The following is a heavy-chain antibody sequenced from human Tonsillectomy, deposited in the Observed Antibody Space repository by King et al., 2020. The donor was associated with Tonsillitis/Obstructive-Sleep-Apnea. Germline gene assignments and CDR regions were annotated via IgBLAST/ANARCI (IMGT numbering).Heavy chain of an antibody. D-gene: IGHD3-22*01. J-gene: IGHJ3*02. V-gene: IGHV4-59*01. CDR3: ARRNYYDSSGYYLVAFDI. CDR2: SYYSGST. CDR1: GGSISSFY. Sequence: VQLQESGPGLVKPSETLSLTCTVSGGSISSFYWSWIRQPPGKGLEWIGYSYYSGSTNYNPSLKSRVTISVDTSKNQFSLKVSSVTAADTAVYYCARRNYYDSSGYYLVAFDIWGQGTMVTVSS.